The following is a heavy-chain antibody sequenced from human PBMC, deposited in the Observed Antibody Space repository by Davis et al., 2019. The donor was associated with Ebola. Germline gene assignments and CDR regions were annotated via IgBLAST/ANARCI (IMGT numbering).Heavy chain of an antibody. CDR3: ARHVGDYNYDSSGYFGDY. V-gene: IGHV5-51*01. Sequence: GESLKISCKGSGYTFTNHWIGWVRQMPGKGLEWMGIISPDDSDTRYSPSFQGQVTISADKSINTAYLQWSSLKASDTAMYYCARHVGDYNYDSSGYFGDYWGQGTLVTVSS. D-gene: IGHD3-22*01. CDR2: ISPDDSDT. J-gene: IGHJ4*02. CDR1: GYTFTNHW.